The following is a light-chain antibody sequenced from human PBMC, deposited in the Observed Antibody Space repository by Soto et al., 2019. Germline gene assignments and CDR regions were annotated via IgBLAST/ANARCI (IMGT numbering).Light chain of an antibody. Sequence: EIVRPQSPATLSVSTGEIATLSCRASQSVSNKLDWYQQKPGQAPRLIIYGASTRATGIPGRFIGSGSGTDFTLTISSLQSEDCADYHCQQYNNWPPYTFGQGTKLEIK. CDR3: QQYNNWPPYT. J-gene: IGKJ2*01. V-gene: IGKV3-15*01. CDR1: QSVSNK. CDR2: GAS.